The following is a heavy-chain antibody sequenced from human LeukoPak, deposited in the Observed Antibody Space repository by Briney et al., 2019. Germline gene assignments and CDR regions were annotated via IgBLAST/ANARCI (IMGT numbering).Heavy chain of an antibody. J-gene: IGHJ4*02. CDR2: ISGSGGST. V-gene: IGHV3-23*01. CDR3: AKLAVGATTGQVIDY. CDR1: GFTFSSYA. Sequence: GGSLRLSCAASGFTFSSYAMSWVRQAPGKGLEWVSAISGSGGSTYYADSVKGRYTISRDNSKNTLYLQMNSLRAEDTAVYYCAKLAVGATTGQVIDYWGQGTLVTVSS. D-gene: IGHD1-26*01.